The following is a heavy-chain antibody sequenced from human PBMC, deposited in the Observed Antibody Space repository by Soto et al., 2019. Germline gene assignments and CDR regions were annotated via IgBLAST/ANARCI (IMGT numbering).Heavy chain of an antibody. D-gene: IGHD1-1*01. CDR1: GGSFSSYA. J-gene: IGHJ3*02. CDR3: ARAPIRAYKPDPNAFDI. Sequence: QVQLVQSGAEVKKPGSSVKVSCKASGGSFSSYAISWVRQAPGQGLELMGGIIPIFGPANYAPKFQGRVTITADESTRTAYMELSSLTSEDTAIYYCARAPIRAYKPDPNAFDIWGQGTMVSVSS. CDR2: IIPIFGPA. V-gene: IGHV1-69*01.